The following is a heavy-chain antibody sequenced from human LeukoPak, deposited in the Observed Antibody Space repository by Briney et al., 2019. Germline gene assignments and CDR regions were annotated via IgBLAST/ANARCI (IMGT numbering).Heavy chain of an antibody. J-gene: IGHJ4*02. V-gene: IGHV4-39*01. D-gene: IGHD2-21*01. Sequence: SETLSLTCTVSGGSINSATYYWGWIRQPPGKGLEWIGTIYSSGSTSYTPSLESRVTMSVDTSKNQFFLKLTSVTAADTAVYYCARAQAYCAGNCVTDYFDYWGQGALVTVSS. CDR1: GGSINSATYY. CDR3: ARAQAYCAGNCVTDYFDY. CDR2: IYSSGST.